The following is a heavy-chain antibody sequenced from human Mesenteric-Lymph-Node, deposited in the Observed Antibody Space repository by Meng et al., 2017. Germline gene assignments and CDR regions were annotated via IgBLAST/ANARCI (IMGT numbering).Heavy chain of an antibody. CDR1: SGTFSSDA. D-gene: IGHD2-15*01. CDR2: INPNSGGT. V-gene: IGHV1-2*02. J-gene: IGHJ4*02. Sequence: ASVKVSCKAASGTFSSDAISWLRQAPGQGLEWMGWINPNSGGTNYAQKFQGRVTMTRDTSNSTAYMELSSLRSEDTAVYYCARGGEGRCYSCFDYWGQGTLVTVSS. CDR3: ARGGEGRCYSCFDY.